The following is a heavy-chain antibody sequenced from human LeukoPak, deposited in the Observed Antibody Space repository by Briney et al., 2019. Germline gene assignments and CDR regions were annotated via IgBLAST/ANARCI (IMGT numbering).Heavy chain of an antibody. V-gene: IGHV4-38-2*02. CDR1: GYSISSGYY. Sequence: DPSETLSLTCTVSGYSISSGYYWGWIRQPPGKGLEWIGSIYHSGSTYYNPSLKSRVTISVDTSKNQFSLKLSSVTAADTAVYYCARRGAVAGTLDYWGQGTLVTVSS. J-gene: IGHJ4*02. D-gene: IGHD6-19*01. CDR2: IYHSGST. CDR3: ARRGAVAGTLDY.